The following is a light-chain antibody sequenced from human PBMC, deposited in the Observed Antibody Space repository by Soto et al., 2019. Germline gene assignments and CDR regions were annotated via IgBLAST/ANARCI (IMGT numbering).Light chain of an antibody. V-gene: IGLV1-47*01. CDR1: TSNIGTNY. Sequence: HSALTQPASMSGSPGQSITISCSGSTSNIGTNYVYWYHQLPGTAPKLLISRNNQRPSGVPDRFSGSKSGTSASLAISGLRSEDEGDYYCAAWDDSLSGHYVFGTGTKVTVL. CDR2: RNN. J-gene: IGLJ1*01. CDR3: AAWDDSLSGHYV.